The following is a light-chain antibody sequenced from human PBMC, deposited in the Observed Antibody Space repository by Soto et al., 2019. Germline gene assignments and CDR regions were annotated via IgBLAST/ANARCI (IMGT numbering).Light chain of an antibody. CDR1: SSDVGSYNY. Sequence: QSALTQPASVSGSPGQSITISCTGTSSDVGSYNYVSWYQQHPGKAPKLMIYEVSDRPSGISSRFSGSKSGNTASLTISGLQNEADDDYYCSSYTRSSTLFGTGTKLTVL. CDR2: EVS. V-gene: IGLV2-14*01. J-gene: IGLJ1*01. CDR3: SSYTRSSTL.